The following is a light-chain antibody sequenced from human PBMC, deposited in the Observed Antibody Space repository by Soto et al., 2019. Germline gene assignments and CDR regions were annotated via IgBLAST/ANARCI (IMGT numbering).Light chain of an antibody. CDR3: QQHANWPLT. V-gene: IGKV3-11*01. Sequence: EILLTQSPATLSFSAGERATLSCRASQSVGNNLAWYQQKPGQAPGLLIYEASTRATGIPARFSGSGSGTDFTLTISSLEPEDFAVYYCQQHANWPLTFGGGTKVDIK. CDR2: EAS. CDR1: QSVGNN. J-gene: IGKJ4*01.